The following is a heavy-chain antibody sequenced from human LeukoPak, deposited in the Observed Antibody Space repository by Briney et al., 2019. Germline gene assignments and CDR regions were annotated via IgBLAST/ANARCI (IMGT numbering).Heavy chain of an antibody. V-gene: IGHV4-38-2*01. J-gene: IGHJ4*02. CDR2: IYHRGST. CDR1: GFSISSGFF. D-gene: IGHD2-15*01. CDR3: ARGGAATGNFDY. Sequence: SETLSLTCAVSGFSISSGFFLVWIPQPPGEGVEGIGSIYHRGSTYYNPSLKSRVTISVDTSKNQFSLKLSSVTAADTAVYYCARGGAATGNFDYWGQGTLVTVSS.